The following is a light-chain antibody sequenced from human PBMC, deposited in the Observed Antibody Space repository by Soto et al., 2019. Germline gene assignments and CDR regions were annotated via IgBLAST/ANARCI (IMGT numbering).Light chain of an antibody. CDR2: DDR. Sequence: SYELTQPPSVSAAPGQTARITCGGDSVGRKNVHWYHQKPGQAPVLVVYDDRARPSEIPDRFSGSNSGNTATLTISRVEAGDEADYYCQVWDSSGDHPVFGGGTKVTVL. J-gene: IGLJ3*02. V-gene: IGLV3-21*02. CDR3: QVWDSSGDHPV. CDR1: SVGRKN.